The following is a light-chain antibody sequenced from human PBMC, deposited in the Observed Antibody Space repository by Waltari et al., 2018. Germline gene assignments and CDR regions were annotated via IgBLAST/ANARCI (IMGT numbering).Light chain of an antibody. V-gene: IGLV2-23*01. CDR1: SSDVGSYKL. Sequence: QSALTQPASVSGSPGQSITISCTGTSSDVGSYKLVSWYQQHPGKAPRLMIYADSNRPPGSFNRCSGSKAGNTASLTISGLQAEDEAAYYCCSYAGSSTVKFGEGTYLTVL. CDR2: ADS. CDR3: CSYAGSSTVK. J-gene: IGLJ2*01.